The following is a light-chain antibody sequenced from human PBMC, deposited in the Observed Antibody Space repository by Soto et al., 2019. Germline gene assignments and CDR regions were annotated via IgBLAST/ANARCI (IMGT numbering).Light chain of an antibody. CDR2: TGS. V-gene: IGKV3-11*01. J-gene: IGKJ4*01. CDR1: QTVFNI. CDR3: QQSRDCPLT. Sequence: IVLTQYPVTLSLSPGERATLSCRASQTVFNILAWYQHKPGRAPRLLTYTGSTRATGIPVRFGGSGSGTDFTLTISRVEPEDFAVYYWQQSRDCPLTFGGGTKVEI.